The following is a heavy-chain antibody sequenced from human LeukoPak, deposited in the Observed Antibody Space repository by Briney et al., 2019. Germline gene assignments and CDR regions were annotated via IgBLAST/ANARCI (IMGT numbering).Heavy chain of an antibody. CDR1: GFTVRSNY. CDR3: ARHYGDYYDSSGFDY. J-gene: IGHJ4*02. CDR2: IYSGGST. V-gene: IGHV3-53*01. Sequence: GGSLRLSCAASGFTVRSNYMSWVRQAPGKGLEWVSVIYSGGSTYYADSVKGRFTISRDNSKNPLYLQMNSLRAEDTAVYYCARHYGDYYDSSGFDYWGQGTLVTVSS. D-gene: IGHD3-22*01.